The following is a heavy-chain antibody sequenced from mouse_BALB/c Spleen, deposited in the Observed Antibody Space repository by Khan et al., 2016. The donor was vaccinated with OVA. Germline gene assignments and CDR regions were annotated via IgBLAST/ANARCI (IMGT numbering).Heavy chain of an antibody. Sequence: EVQLQESGPSLVKPSQTLSLTCSVTGDSITTGYWNWIRKFPGNKLEYMGYIIYTGYTYYNQSLKSRISITRHTSNNQYYLQLNSVTDEDTATYNCARATYRDAFVYWGQGTLVTVSA. D-gene: IGHD3-1*01. J-gene: IGHJ3*01. V-gene: IGHV3-8*02. CDR3: ARATYRDAFVY. CDR1: GDSITTGY. CDR2: IIYTGYT.